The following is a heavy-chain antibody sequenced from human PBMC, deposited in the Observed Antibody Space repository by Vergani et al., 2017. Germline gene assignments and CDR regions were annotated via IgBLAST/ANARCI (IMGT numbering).Heavy chain of an antibody. V-gene: IGHV4-34*01. Sequence: QVHLQQWGAGLLKPSETLSLTCAVYGGSFSGYYWSWIRQPPGKGLEWIGEINHSGSTNYNPSLKSRVTISVDTSKNQFSLKLSSVTAADTAVYYCASLPGHPGYSSGWPDYYYGMDVWGQGTTVTVSS. J-gene: IGHJ6*02. CDR3: ASLPGHPGYSSGWPDYYYGMDV. D-gene: IGHD6-19*01. CDR2: INHSGST. CDR1: GGSFSGYY.